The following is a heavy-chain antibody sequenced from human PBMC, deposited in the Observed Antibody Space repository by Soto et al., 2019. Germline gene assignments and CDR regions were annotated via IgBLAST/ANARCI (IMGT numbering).Heavy chain of an antibody. CDR2: VTNLGGTI. V-gene: IGHV3-23*01. CDR1: GFTFSSYA. J-gene: IGHJ4*02. CDR3: AKDGNNGYAFDH. Sequence: GGSLRLSCAASGFTFSSYAMHWVRQAPGTGLEWVSGVTNLGGTINYADSVKGRFTISRDNSKNTLHLQMSSLRAEDTAVYYCAKDGNNGYAFDHWGQGTLVTVSS. D-gene: IGHD2-2*03.